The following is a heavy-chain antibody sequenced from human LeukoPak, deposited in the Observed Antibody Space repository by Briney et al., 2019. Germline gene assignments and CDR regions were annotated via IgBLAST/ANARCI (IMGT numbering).Heavy chain of an antibody. Sequence: TGRSLRLSCAASGFTFSSYGMHWVRQAPGKGLEWVAVISYDGSNKYYADSVKGRFTISRDNSKNTLYLQMNSLKTEDTAVYYCTTPLEAARNAEYFQHWGQGTLVTVSS. CDR3: TTPLEAARNAEYFQH. CDR1: GFTFSSYG. V-gene: IGHV3-30*03. J-gene: IGHJ1*01. CDR2: ISYDGSNK. D-gene: IGHD6-6*01.